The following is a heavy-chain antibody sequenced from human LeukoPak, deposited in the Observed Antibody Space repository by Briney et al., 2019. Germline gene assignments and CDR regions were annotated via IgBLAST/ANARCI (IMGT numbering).Heavy chain of an antibody. CDR2: ISSSGGNT. D-gene: IGHD6-13*01. V-gene: IGHV3-23*01. J-gene: IGHJ4*02. CDR1: GFTFSSSA. Sequence: GGSLRLSCAASGFTFSSSAMSWVRQAPGKGLEWISAISSSGGNTYYTDSVKGRFTISRDNSKNTLYLQMNSLRVEDTAVYYCAKSSSSSGDWGQGTLVTVSS. CDR3: AKSSSSSGD.